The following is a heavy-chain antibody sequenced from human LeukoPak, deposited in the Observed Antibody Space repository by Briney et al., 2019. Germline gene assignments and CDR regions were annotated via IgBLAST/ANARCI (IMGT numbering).Heavy chain of an antibody. CDR2: VNPDSGDT. CDR3: AKGRGLAVRPPNEGFFDQ. V-gene: IGHV1-2*04. Sequence: ASVTVSCKASGYTFSDYYIYWVRQAPGPGLEWMGWVNPDSGDTNYEQKFQDWVTMTRDTSVNTVYMELSSLKSDDTAVYYCAKGRGLAVRPPNEGFFDQWGLGTLVTVSS. CDR1: GYTFSDYY. J-gene: IGHJ4*02. D-gene: IGHD6-6*01.